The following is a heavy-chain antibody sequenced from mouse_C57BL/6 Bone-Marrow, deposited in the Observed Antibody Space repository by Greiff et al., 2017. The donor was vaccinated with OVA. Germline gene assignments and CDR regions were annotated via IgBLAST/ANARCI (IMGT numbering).Heavy chain of an antibody. J-gene: IGHJ2*01. D-gene: IGHD1-1*01. CDR1: GFTFSSYT. V-gene: IGHV5-9*01. Sequence: EVQGVESGGGLVKPGGSLKLSCAASGFTFSSYTMSWVRQTPEKRLEWVATISGGGGNPYYPDSVKGRFPISRDNAKNTLYLQMSSLRSEDTALYYCARRDYGSSYDFDCWGQGTTLTVSS. CDR3: ARRDYGSSYDFDC. CDR2: ISGGGGNP.